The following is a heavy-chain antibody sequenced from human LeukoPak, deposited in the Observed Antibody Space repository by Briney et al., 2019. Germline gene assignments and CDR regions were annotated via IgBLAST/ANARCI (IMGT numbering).Heavy chain of an antibody. D-gene: IGHD5-18*01. CDR2: IYYSKNT. V-gene: IGHV4-39*01. J-gene: IGHJ4*02. CDR1: GGSISSSGAY. Sequence: PSETLSLTCTVSGGSISSSGAYWGWIRQPPRKGLEWIGSIYYSKNTYYNPSLKSRVTISADTSKNQFSLTLGSVSATDTAVYYCVSPRGFSYGYFDYWGQGTLVTVSS. CDR3: VSPRGFSYGYFDY.